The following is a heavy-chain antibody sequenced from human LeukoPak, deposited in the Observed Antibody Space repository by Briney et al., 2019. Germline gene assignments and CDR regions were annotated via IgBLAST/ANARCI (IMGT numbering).Heavy chain of an antibody. CDR3: ARRNYYGSGSYYPIYYFDY. CDR2: VYYSGTI. D-gene: IGHD3-10*01. CDR1: GGAIDNYY. Sequence: PSETLSLTCTVSGGAIDNYYWSWIRQPPGKGLEWIAYVYYSGTINYNPSLESRVTISVDTSKNQFSLRLTSVAAADTAVYYCARRNYYGSGSYYPIYYFDYWGQGTLVTVSS. J-gene: IGHJ4*02. V-gene: IGHV4-59*08.